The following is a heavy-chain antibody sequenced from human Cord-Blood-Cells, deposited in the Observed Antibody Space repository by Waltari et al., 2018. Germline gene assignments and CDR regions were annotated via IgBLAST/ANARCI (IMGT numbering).Heavy chain of an antibody. CDR3: AGYSSSWYYFDY. CDR2: IYYSGST. Sequence: QVQLQESGPGLVKPSETLSLTCTVSGGSISSYYWSWIRQPPGKGLEWIGYIYYSGSTNYNPSLKSRVTISVDTSKNQFSLKLSSVTAADTAVYYCAGYSSSWYYFDYWGQGTLVTVSS. V-gene: IGHV4-59*01. CDR1: GGSISSYY. D-gene: IGHD6-13*01. J-gene: IGHJ4*02.